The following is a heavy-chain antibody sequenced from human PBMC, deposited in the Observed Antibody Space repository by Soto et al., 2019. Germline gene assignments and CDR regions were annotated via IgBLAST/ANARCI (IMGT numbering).Heavy chain of an antibody. CDR1: GGTFSSYA. J-gene: IGHJ3*02. CDR2: IIPIFGTA. CDR3: ARSMGYCSSTSCPTINALDI. D-gene: IGHD2-2*01. V-gene: IGHV1-69*13. Sequence: SVKVSCKASGGTFSSYAISWVRQAPGQGLEWMGGIIPIFGTANYAQKFQGRVTITADESTSTAYMELSSLRSEDTAVYYCARSMGYCSSTSCPTINALDIWGQGTMVTISS.